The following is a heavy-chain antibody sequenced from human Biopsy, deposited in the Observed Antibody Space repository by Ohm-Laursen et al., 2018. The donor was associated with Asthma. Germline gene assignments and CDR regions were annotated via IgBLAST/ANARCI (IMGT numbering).Heavy chain of an antibody. CDR3: ARAVDYSHYYGIDV. Sequence: EASVKVSCKTSGYTFNSAGITWVRQAPGQGLEWMGWISVYNGNTKVAQKLQDRVTMITDTSTSTAYMELRSLRPGDTAVYFCARAVDYSHYYGIDVWGQGTTVTVS. V-gene: IGHV1-18*01. D-gene: IGHD3-10*01. CDR2: ISVYNGNT. CDR1: GYTFNSAG. J-gene: IGHJ6*02.